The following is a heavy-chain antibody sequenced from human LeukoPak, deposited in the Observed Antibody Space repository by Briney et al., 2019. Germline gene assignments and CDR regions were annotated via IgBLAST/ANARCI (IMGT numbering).Heavy chain of an antibody. CDR1: GLTFSSYA. CDR2: INHSGST. D-gene: IGHD6-6*01. CDR3: ARGRYSSSSVGFRFDY. V-gene: IGHV4-34*01. J-gene: IGHJ4*02. Sequence: GSLRLSCAASGLTFSSYAKSWVRQAPGKGLEWLGEINHSGSTNYNPSLKSRVTISVDTSKNQFSLKLSSVTAAVTAVYYCARGRYSSSSVGFRFDYWGQGTLVTVSS.